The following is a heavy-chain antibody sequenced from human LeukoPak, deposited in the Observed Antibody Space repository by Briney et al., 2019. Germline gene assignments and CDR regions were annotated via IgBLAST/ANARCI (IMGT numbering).Heavy chain of an antibody. Sequence: PGGSLRLSCAASGFTFSSYWMHWVRQAPGKGLVWVSRINTDGSSTSYADSVKGRFTISRDNAKNTLYLQMNSLRAEDTAVYYCASWLSEIDAFDIWGQGTMVTVSS. J-gene: IGHJ3*02. CDR1: GFTFSSYW. CDR2: INTDGSST. CDR3: ASWLSEIDAFDI. D-gene: IGHD5-12*01. V-gene: IGHV3-74*01.